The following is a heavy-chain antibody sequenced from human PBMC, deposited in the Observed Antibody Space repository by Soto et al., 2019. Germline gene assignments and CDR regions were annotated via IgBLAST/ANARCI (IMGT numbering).Heavy chain of an antibody. V-gene: IGHV4-34*01. D-gene: IGHD5-12*01. CDR3: AGSPVATIYGGYFDY. J-gene: IGHJ4*02. CDR2: INHSGST. CDR1: GGSFSGYY. Sequence: SETLSLTCAVYGGSFSGYYWSWIRQPPGKGLEWIGEINHSGSTNYNPSLKSRVTISVDTSKNQFSLKPSSVTAADTAVYYCAGSPVATIYGGYFDYWGQGTLVTVSS.